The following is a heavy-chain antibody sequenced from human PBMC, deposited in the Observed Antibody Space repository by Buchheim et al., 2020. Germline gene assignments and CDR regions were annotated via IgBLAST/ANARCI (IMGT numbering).Heavy chain of an antibody. J-gene: IGHJ5*02. CDR2: ISNSSSPI. Sequence: EVQLVQSGGGLVQPGGSLRLSCAASGFTFSIYSMNWVRQAPGKGLEWVSYISNSSSPIYYADSVKGRFTISRDNAKNSLYLQMNSLSDEDTAVYYCARDDYNSSWNWFDPWGRGTL. CDR1: GFTFSIYS. V-gene: IGHV3-48*02. CDR3: ARDDYNSSWNWFDP. D-gene: IGHD6-13*01.